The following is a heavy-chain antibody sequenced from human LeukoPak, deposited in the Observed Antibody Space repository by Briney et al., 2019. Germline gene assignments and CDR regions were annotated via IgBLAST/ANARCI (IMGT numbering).Heavy chain of an antibody. Sequence: GSLRLSCAASGFTFSSYGMHWVRQAPGKGLGWVAVIWYDGSNKYYADSVKGRFTISRDNSKNTLYLQMNSLRAEDTAVYYCARVVGATTLVDYWGQGTLVTVSS. D-gene: IGHD1-26*01. CDR2: IWYDGSNK. CDR3: ARVVGATTLVDY. J-gene: IGHJ4*02. CDR1: GFTFSSYG. V-gene: IGHV3-33*01.